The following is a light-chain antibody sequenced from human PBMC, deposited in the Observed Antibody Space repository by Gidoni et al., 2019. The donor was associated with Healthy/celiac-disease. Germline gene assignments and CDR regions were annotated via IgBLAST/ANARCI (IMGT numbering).Light chain of an antibody. Sequence: IVLTQSPATLSLSPGERATLSCRASQSVSSCLAWYQQKPGQAPRLLIYDAANRATGIPARFSGSGSGTDFTLTISSLEPEDFAVYYYQQRSNWPPITFGQGTRLEIK. J-gene: IGKJ5*01. CDR3: QQRSNWPPIT. CDR1: QSVSSC. V-gene: IGKV3-11*01. CDR2: DAA.